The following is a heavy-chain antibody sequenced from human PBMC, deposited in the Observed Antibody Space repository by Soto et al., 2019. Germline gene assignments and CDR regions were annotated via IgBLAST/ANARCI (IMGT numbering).Heavy chain of an antibody. Sequence: GGSLRLSCAASGFPFSFYSMNWVRQAPGKGLEWISYITSTSSAINYADSVRGRFTISRDNAMRSLFLHMNSLRDEDTAVYYCARDGKGAAYTHGPYYFDYWGQGXLVTVSS. CDR2: ITSTSSAI. CDR1: GFPFSFYS. V-gene: IGHV3-48*02. CDR3: ARDGKGAAYTHGPYYFDY. J-gene: IGHJ4*02. D-gene: IGHD1-1*01.